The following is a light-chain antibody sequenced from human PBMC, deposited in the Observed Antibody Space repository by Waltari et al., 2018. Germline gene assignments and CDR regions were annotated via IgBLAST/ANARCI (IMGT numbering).Light chain of an antibody. Sequence: QSVLTQPPSVSGTPGQRVSISCSGSRSNIGSHTVHWYRQLPGTAPKLLISTNKLRPSGVPDRVSGSKSGTSASLAISGLQPEDEADYYCATWDDSLTGVVFGGGTKLTV. CDR1: RSNIGSHT. J-gene: IGLJ3*02. CDR3: ATWDDSLTGVV. V-gene: IGLV1-44*01. CDR2: TNK.